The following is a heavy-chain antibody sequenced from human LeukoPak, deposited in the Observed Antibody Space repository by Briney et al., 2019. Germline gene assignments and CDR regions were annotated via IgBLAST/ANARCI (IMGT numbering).Heavy chain of an antibody. D-gene: IGHD3-10*02. CDR3: AELGITMIGGV. CDR2: ISSSGSTI. J-gene: IGHJ6*04. Sequence: GGSLTLSCAVSGFTINSNYMNWVRQAPGKGLEWVSYISSSGSTIYYADSVKGRFTISRDNAKNSLYLQMNSLRAEDTAVYYCAELGITMIGGVWGKGTTVTISS. CDR1: GFTINSNY. V-gene: IGHV3-48*03.